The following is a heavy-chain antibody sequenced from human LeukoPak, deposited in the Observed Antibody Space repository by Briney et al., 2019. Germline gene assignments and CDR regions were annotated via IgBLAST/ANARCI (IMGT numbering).Heavy chain of an antibody. D-gene: IGHD6-13*01. CDR2: INHSGST. CDR3: ARGPGYSSSDGAFDI. V-gene: IGHV4-34*01. Sequence: SETLSLTCAVYGGSFSGYYWSWIRQPPGKGLEWIGEINHSGSTNYNPSLKSRVTISVDTSKNQFSLKLSSVTAADTAVYYCARGPGYSSSDGAFDIWGQGTMVTVS. CDR1: GGSFSGYY. J-gene: IGHJ3*02.